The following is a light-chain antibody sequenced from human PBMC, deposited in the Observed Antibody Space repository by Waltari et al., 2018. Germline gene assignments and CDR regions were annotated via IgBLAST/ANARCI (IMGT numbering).Light chain of an antibody. CDR1: SSDVGGYNY. J-gene: IGLJ1*01. CDR2: DVS. V-gene: IGLV2-11*01. Sequence: HSALTQPRPVSGSPGQALTISCTGTSSDVGGYNYVPWYQQHPGKAPKLMISDVSKRPSGVPDRFSGSKSGNTASLTISGLQAEDEADYYCCSYAGSYTYVFGTGTKVTVL. CDR3: CSYAGSYTYV.